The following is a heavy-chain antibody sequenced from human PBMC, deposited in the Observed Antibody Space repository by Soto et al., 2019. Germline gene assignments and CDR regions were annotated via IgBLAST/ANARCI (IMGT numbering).Heavy chain of an antibody. J-gene: IGHJ4*02. CDR1: GFTFTDAW. Sequence: EVQLVESGGGLVKPGGSLRLSCAASGFTFTDAWMGWVRQAPVKGLEWVGRLKTKADGGTTDYAAPVKGRFTISRDESKNTLYLQMSSLQTEDTAVYYCTTGTYSNPNFDYWGQGTLVTVSS. CDR2: LKTKADGGTT. D-gene: IGHD4-4*01. CDR3: TTGTYSNPNFDY. V-gene: IGHV3-15*07.